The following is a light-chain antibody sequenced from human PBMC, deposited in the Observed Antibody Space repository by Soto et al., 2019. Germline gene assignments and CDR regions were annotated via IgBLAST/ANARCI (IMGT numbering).Light chain of an antibody. CDR1: QSVSSY. CDR2: DAS. CDR3: QQRDSWPTSLT. Sequence: EIVLTQSPATLSLSPGERATLSCRASQSVSSYLAWYQQKPGQAPRLLIYDASNRATGIPARFSGSGSGTDFTLTISSLEPEDFAVYYCQQRDSWPTSLTFGGGTKVDIK. J-gene: IGKJ4*01. V-gene: IGKV3-11*01.